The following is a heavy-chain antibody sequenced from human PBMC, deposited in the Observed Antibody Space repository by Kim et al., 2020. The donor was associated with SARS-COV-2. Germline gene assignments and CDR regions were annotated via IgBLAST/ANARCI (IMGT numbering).Heavy chain of an antibody. CDR1: GGSISSGGYS. CDR2: IYHSGST. V-gene: IGHV4-30-2*01. Sequence: SETLSLTCAVSGGSISSGGYSWSWIRQPPGKGLEWIGYIYHSGSTYYNPSLKSRVTISVDRSKNQFSLKLSSVTAADTAVYYCARAGGGSAFDIWGQGTMVTVSS. D-gene: IGHD2-15*01. CDR3: ARAGGGSAFDI. J-gene: IGHJ3*02.